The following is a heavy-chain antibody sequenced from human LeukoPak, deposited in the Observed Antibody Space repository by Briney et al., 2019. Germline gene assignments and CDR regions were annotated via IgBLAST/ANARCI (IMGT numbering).Heavy chain of an antibody. CDR1: GYTFTSYG. Sequence: ASVKVSCKASGYTFTSYGISWVRQAPGQGLDWMGWISAYNGNTNYAQKLQGKVTMTTETSTSTAYMELRSLRSDDTAVYYCARGSGYYDSSGYYYYYGMDVWGQGTTVTVSS. CDR2: ISAYNGNT. V-gene: IGHV1-18*01. CDR3: ARGSGYYDSSGYYYYYGMDV. D-gene: IGHD3-22*01. J-gene: IGHJ6*02.